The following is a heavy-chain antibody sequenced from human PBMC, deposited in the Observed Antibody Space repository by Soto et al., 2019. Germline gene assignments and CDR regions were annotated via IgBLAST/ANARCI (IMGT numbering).Heavy chain of an antibody. Sequence: SETLSLTCTVSGGSIRSYYWGWSRQPPGKGLEWIGYIYYSGSTNYNPSLKSRVTISVDTSKNQFSLKLSSVTAADTAVYYCAREGYDYADYYYYMDVWGKGTTVTVSS. V-gene: IGHV4-59*01. D-gene: IGHD5-12*01. CDR1: GGSIRSYY. CDR2: IYYSGST. CDR3: AREGYDYADYYYYMDV. J-gene: IGHJ6*03.